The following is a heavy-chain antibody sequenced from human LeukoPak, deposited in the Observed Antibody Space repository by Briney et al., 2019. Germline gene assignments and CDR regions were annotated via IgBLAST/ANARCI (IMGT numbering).Heavy chain of an antibody. CDR3: ARFLYYYDSSGYYGPQSYYYGMDV. D-gene: IGHD3-22*01. V-gene: IGHV4-59*01. CDR2: ICYSGST. Sequence: PSETLSLTCTVSGGSISSYYWSWIRQPPGKGLEWIGYICYSGSTNYNPSLKSRVTISVDTSKNQFSLKLSSVTAADTAVYYCARFLYYYDSSGYYGPQSYYYGMDVWGQGTTVTVSS. CDR1: GGSISSYY. J-gene: IGHJ6*02.